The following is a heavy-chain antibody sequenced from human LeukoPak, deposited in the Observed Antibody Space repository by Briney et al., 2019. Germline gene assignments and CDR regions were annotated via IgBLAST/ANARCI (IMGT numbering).Heavy chain of an antibody. CDR3: ARGPYYYGSGSVDY. D-gene: IGHD3-10*01. J-gene: IGHJ4*02. CDR2: ISGSGGST. CDR1: GFTFSSYA. Sequence: SGGSLRLSCAASGFTFSSYAMSWVRQAPGKGLEWVSAISGSGGSTYYADSVKGRFTISRDNSKNTLYLQMNSLRAEDTAVYYCARGPYYYGSGSVDYWGQGTLVTVSS. V-gene: IGHV3-23*01.